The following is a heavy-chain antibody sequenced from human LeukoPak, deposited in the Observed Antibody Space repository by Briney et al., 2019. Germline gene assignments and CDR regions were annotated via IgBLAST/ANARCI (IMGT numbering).Heavy chain of an antibody. D-gene: IGHD3-9*01. CDR1: VFTFSTYA. V-gene: IGHV3-23*01. CDR3: AKSNDWSGMYYFDS. CDR2: IRGCEGST. Sequence: GGGLMLACEASVFTFSTYAVDWGRRARGRGVGWGPGIRGCEGSTYYADPVKGRFTTSRDNSTETPYLQMNSLRAEDTAVYYCAKSNDWSGMYYFDSWGQGTLVTVSS. J-gene: IGHJ4*02.